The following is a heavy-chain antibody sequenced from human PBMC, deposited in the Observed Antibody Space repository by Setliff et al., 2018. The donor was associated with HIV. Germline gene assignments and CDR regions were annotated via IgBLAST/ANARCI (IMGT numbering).Heavy chain of an antibody. D-gene: IGHD6-13*01. J-gene: IGHJ4*02. CDR2: IYHSGST. Sequence: PSETLSLTCAVSSYSISSGYYWGWIRQPPGKGLEWIGSIYHSGSTYDNPSLRSGVTISVDTSKNQCSLKLSSGAAAETAVYYCARHWLKPIQELQQLPLLDYFDYWGQGTLVTVSS. CDR1: SYSISSGYY. CDR3: ARHWLKPIQELQQLPLLDYFDY. V-gene: IGHV4-38-2*01.